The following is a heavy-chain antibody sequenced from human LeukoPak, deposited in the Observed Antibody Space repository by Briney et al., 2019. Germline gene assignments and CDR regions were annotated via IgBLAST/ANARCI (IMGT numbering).Heavy chain of an antibody. J-gene: IGHJ4*02. D-gene: IGHD6-13*01. Sequence: SETLSLTCTVSGGSISSYYWSWIRQPPGKGLEWIGYIYYSGSTNYNPSLKSRVTISVDASKNQFSLKLSSVTAADTAVYYCGGSSWQETTVDYWGQGTLVTVSS. CDR3: GGSSWQETTVDY. CDR1: GGSISSYY. V-gene: IGHV4-59*08. CDR2: IYYSGST.